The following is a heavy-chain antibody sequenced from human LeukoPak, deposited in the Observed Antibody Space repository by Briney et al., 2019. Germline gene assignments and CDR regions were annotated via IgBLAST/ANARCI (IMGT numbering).Heavy chain of an antibody. CDR3: AREQRELLASPPFDY. V-gene: IGHV4-39*07. D-gene: IGHD1-26*01. J-gene: IGHJ4*02. CDR1: GGSIRSGSYY. CDR2: IYHSGST. Sequence: SETLSLTCTVSGGSIRSGSYYWGWIRQPPGKGLEWIGSIYHSGSTYYNPSLKSRVTISVDTSKNQFSLKLSSVTAADTAVYYCAREQRELLASPPFDYWGQGTLVTVSS.